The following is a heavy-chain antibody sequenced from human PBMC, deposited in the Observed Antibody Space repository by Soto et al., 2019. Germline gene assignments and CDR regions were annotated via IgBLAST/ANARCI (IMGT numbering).Heavy chain of an antibody. V-gene: IGHV3-30-3*01. CDR2: ISYDGSNK. D-gene: IGHD3-16*01. J-gene: IGHJ4*02. CDR3: AGARRGDFDY. CDR1: GFTFSSYA. Sequence: QVQLVECGGGVVQPGRSLRLSCAASGFTFSSYAMHWVGQAPGKGLEWLAVISYDGSNKYYADSVKGRFTISRDNYKNTLYLQMNSLRAEDTAVYYCAGARRGDFDYWGQGTLVTVSS.